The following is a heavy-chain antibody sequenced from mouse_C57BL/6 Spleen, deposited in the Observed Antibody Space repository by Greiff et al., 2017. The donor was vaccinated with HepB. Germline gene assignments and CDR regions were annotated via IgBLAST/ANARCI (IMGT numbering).Heavy chain of an antibody. J-gene: IGHJ2*01. CDR3: ARHNYGSSYENYFDY. CDR2: ISSGGSYT. V-gene: IGHV5-6*02. CDR1: GFTFSSYG. D-gene: IGHD1-1*01. Sequence: EVKLVESGGDLVKPGGSLKLSCAASGFTFSSYGMSWVRQTPDKRLEWVATISSGGSYTYYPDSVKGRFTISRDNAKNTLYLQMSSLKSEDTAMYYCARHNYGSSYENYFDYWGQGTTLTVSS.